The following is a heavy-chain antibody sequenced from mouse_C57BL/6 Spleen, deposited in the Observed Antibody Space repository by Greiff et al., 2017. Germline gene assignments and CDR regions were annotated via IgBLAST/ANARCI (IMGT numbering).Heavy chain of an antibody. Sequence: QVQLKESGAELAKPGASVKLSCKASGCTFTSYWMHWVKQRPGQGLEWIGYINPSSGYTKYTQTLKDKATLTADKSSSTAYMQLSSLTYEDSAVYYCARGTSVNYFDYWGQGTTLTVSS. CDR2: INPSSGYT. D-gene: IGHD3-3*01. J-gene: IGHJ2*01. CDR3: ARGTSVNYFDY. V-gene: IGHV1-7*01. CDR1: GCTFTSYW.